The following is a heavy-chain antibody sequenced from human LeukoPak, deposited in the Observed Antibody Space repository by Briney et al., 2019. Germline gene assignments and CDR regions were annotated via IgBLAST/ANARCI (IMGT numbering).Heavy chain of an antibody. CDR1: GFTFSSYA. CDR2: ISSSSTYI. D-gene: IGHD6-13*01. Sequence: NPGGSLRLSCAASGFTFSSYAMSWVRQAPGKGLEWVSSISSSSTYIYYADSVKGRFTISRDNAKNLLYLQMDSLRAEDTAVYFCAREPAYSSPPSWGQGTLVTVSS. J-gene: IGHJ5*02. V-gene: IGHV3-21*01. CDR3: AREPAYSSPPS.